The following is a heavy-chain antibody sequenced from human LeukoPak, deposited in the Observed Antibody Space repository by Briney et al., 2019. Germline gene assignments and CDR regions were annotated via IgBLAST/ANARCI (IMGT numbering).Heavy chain of an antibody. Sequence: ASVKVSCTASGGTFSSYAISWVRQAPGQGLEWMGRIIPILGIANYAQKFQGRVTITADKSTSTAYMELSSLRSEDTAVYHCARGEFRPVYFDYWGQGTLVTVSS. CDR1: GGTFSSYA. CDR2: IIPILGIA. CDR3: ARGEFRPVYFDY. V-gene: IGHV1-69*04. D-gene: IGHD3-10*01. J-gene: IGHJ4*02.